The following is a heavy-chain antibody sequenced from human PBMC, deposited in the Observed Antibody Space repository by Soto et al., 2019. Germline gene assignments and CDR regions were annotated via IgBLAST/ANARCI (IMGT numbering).Heavy chain of an antibody. CDR1: GGSISSGGYY. J-gene: IGHJ5*02. CDR2: IYHSGST. D-gene: IGHD6-25*01. CDR3: AREAAGILNWFDP. Sequence: QVQLQESGPGLVKPSQTLSLTCTVSGGSISSGGYYWSWIRQHPGKGLEWIGYIYHSGSTYYNPSLTSRVTTSVDTSKNQFSLKLSSVTVADTAGYYCAREAAGILNWFDPWGQGTLVTVSS. V-gene: IGHV4-31*03.